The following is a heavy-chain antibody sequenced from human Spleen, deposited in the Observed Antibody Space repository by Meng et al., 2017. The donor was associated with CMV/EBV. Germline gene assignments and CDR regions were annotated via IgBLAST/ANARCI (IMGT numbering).Heavy chain of an antibody. CDR1: GFTFSDHY. CDR3: VREGIPTAAYAFDY. V-gene: IGHV3-72*01. J-gene: IGHJ4*02. D-gene: IGHD6-13*01. CDR2: SRNKPNNYAT. Sequence: GFTFSDHYMNWVRQAPGKGLEWVGRSRNKPNNYATEYAASVKGRFTILRDDSKNSMYVQMNSLKTEDTAVYYCVREGIPTAAYAFDYWGQGTLVTVSS.